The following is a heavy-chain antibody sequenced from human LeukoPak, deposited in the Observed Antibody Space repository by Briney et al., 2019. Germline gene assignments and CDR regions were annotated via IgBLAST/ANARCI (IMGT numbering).Heavy chain of an antibody. CDR1: GLSLSTSGMC. Sequence: SGPALVKPTQTLTLTCTFSGLSLSTSGMCVSWIRQPPGKAMEWLARIDWGDDKYYSTSLKTRLTISKNTSKTQVVLTMTNMDPVDTATYYCARRGFKGGFDSWGQGTLVTVSS. J-gene: IGHJ4*02. CDR2: IDWGDDK. CDR3: ARRGFKGGFDS. V-gene: IGHV2-70*11. D-gene: IGHD3-16*01.